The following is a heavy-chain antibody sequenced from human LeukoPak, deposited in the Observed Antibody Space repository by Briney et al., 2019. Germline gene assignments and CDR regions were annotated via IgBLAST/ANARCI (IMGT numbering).Heavy chain of an antibody. CDR2: INHSGST. Sequence: PSETLSLTCAVYGGSFSGYYWSWIRQPPGKGLEWIGEINHSGSTNYNPSLKSRVTISVDTSKNQFSLKLSSVTAADTAVYYCARDEEYSSCRYTDYWGQGTLVTVSS. V-gene: IGHV4-34*01. CDR1: GGSFSGYY. CDR3: ARDEEYSSCRYTDY. J-gene: IGHJ4*02. D-gene: IGHD6-6*01.